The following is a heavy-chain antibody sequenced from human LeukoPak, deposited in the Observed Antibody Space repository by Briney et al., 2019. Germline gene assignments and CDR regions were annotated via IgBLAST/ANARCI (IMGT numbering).Heavy chain of an antibody. V-gene: IGHV4-39*07. CDR3: ARAGNRDIVVVPDASYDAFDI. J-gene: IGHJ3*02. Sequence: SETLSLTCTVSGGSISSSSYYWGWIRQPPGKGLEWIGSIYYSGSTYYNPSLKSRVTISVDTSKNQFSLKLSSVTAADTAVYYCARAGNRDIVVVPDASYDAFDIWGQGTMVTVSS. CDR1: GGSISSSSYY. CDR2: IYYSGST. D-gene: IGHD2-2*01.